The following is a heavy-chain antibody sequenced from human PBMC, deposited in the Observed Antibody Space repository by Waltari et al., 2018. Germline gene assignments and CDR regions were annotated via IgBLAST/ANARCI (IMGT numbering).Heavy chain of an antibody. V-gene: IGHV4-61*09. J-gene: IGHJ4*02. CDR1: GGSISSGSYY. CDR2: IYTSGST. D-gene: IGHD1-26*01. Sequence: QVQLQESGPGLVKPSQTLSLTCTVSGGSISSGSYYWSWIRQPAGKGLEWIGYIYTSGSTNYNPSLKSRVTISVDTSKNQFSLKLSSVTAADTAVYYCAREDSGSYYRPTHFDYWGQGTLVTVSS. CDR3: AREDSGSYYRPTHFDY.